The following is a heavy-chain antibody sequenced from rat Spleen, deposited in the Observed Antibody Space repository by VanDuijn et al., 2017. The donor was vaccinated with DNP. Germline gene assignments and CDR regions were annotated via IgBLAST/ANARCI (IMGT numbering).Heavy chain of an antibody. CDR2: ISYDGGTT. CDR3: VRGNYYYSSFPDY. Sequence: EVQLVESGGGLVQPGRSLKLSCAASGFTFSDYYMAWVRQAPTKGLEWVAYISYDGGTTYYGDSVKGRFTISRDNAKSTLYLQMNSVRSEDMATYYCVRGNYYYSSFPDYWGQGVMVTVSS. D-gene: IGHD1-2*01. J-gene: IGHJ2*01. V-gene: IGHV5-22*01. CDR1: GFTFSDYY.